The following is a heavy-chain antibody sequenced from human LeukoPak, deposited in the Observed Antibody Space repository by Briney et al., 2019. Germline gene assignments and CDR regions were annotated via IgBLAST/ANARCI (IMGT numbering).Heavy chain of an antibody. Sequence: SETLSLTCTVSGGSISSYYWSWIRQPPGKGLEWIGYIYYSGSTNYNPSLKSRVTISVDASKNQFSLKLSSVTAADTAVYYCASYYYDSSGYFLDIWGQGTMVTVSS. J-gene: IGHJ3*02. D-gene: IGHD3-22*01. V-gene: IGHV4-59*01. CDR1: GGSISSYY. CDR2: IYYSGST. CDR3: ASYYYDSSGYFLDI.